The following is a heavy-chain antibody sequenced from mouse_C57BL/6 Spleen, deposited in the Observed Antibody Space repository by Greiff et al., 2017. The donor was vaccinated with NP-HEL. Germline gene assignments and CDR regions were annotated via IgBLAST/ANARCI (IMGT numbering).Heavy chain of an antibody. CDR2: IYPSDSET. D-gene: IGHD1-1*01. V-gene: IGHV1-61*01. CDR3: ARCYYGSSFYAMDY. J-gene: IGHJ4*01. Sequence: QVQLQQPGAELVRPGSSVKLSCKASGYTFTSYWMDWVKQRPGQGLEWIGNIYPSDSETHYNQKFKDKATLTVDKSSSTAYMQLSSLTSEDSAVYYCARCYYGSSFYAMDYWGQGTSVTVSS. CDR1: GYTFTSYW.